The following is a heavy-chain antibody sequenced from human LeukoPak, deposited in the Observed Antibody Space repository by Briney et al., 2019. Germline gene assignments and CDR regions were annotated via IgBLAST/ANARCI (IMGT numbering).Heavy chain of an antibody. CDR1: GFSFRNFA. Sequence: QPGGSLGLSCVASGFSFRNFAIHWVRQAPGKGLEYVSVINTDGRITYYADSVKGRFTISRDNSKNTVYLQMGSLRGEDMAVYYRTRDGGSFCDFDYWGQGALVTVSS. CDR3: TRDGGSFCDFDY. V-gene: IGHV3-64*02. J-gene: IGHJ4*02. D-gene: IGHD1-26*01. CDR2: INTDGRIT.